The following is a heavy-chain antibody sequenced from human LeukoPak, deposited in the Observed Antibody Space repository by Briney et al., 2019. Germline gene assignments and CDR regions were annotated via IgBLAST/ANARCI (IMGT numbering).Heavy chain of an antibody. CDR1: GYTFTNYD. Sequence: ASVKVSCKASGYTFTNYDINWVRQAPGQGLEWMGWINPNSGGTNYAQKFQGRVTMTRDTSISTAYMELSRLRSDDTAVYYCARDHGSSWAYYFDYWGQGTLVTVSS. CDR3: ARDHGSSWAYYFDY. CDR2: INPNSGGT. V-gene: IGHV1-2*02. D-gene: IGHD6-13*01. J-gene: IGHJ4*02.